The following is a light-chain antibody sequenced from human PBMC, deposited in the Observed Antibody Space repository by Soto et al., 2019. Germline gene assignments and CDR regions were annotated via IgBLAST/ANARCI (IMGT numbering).Light chain of an antibody. CDR2: KAS. V-gene: IGKV1-5*03. Sequence: DIQMTQSPSTLSASVGDRVTITCRASQSISPWLAWYQQKPGTAPKLLIYKASTLESGVPSRFSGSRCGTEFTLTVSSLQPDDFATYYCQQYNDSFPYTFGQGTKLEIK. CDR1: QSISPW. CDR3: QQYNDSFPYT. J-gene: IGKJ2*01.